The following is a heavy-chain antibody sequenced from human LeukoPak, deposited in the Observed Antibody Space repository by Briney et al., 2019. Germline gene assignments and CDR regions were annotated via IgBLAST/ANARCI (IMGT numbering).Heavy chain of an antibody. Sequence: PSETLSLTCTVSGGSISSSSYYWGWIRQPPGKGMAWIGSIYYSGSTYYNPSLKSRVTISVDTSKNQFSLKLSSVTAADTAVYYCARVGAAAGFDYWGQGTLVTVSS. CDR2: IYYSGST. CDR3: ARVGAAAGFDY. CDR1: GGSISSSSYY. J-gene: IGHJ4*02. D-gene: IGHD6-13*01. V-gene: IGHV4-39*07.